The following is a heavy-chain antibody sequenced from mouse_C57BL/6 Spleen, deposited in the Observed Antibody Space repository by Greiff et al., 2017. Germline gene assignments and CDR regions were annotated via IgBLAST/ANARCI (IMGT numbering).Heavy chain of an antibody. J-gene: IGHJ1*03. CDR1: GYAFSSSW. CDR3: AKDYYSNSYWDFDG. CDR2: IYPGDGDT. D-gene: IGHD2-5*01. Sequence: QVQLQQSGPELVKPGASVKISCKASGYAFSSSWMNWVKQRPGKGLEWIGRIYPGDGDTNYNGKFKGKATLTADKSSSTAYMQLSSLTSEDSAVYFCAKDYYSNSYWDFDGWGTGTTVTVSS. V-gene: IGHV1-82*01.